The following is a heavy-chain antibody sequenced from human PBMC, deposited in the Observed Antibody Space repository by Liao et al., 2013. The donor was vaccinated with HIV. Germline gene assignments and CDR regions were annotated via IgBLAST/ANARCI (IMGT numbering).Heavy chain of an antibody. J-gene: IGHJ4*02. D-gene: IGHD4-23*01. CDR1: GGSISSFS. CDR2: ISASGST. Sequence: VQLQESGPGLVKPSETLSLTCTVSGGSISSFSWSWIRQPAGKGLEWIGHISASGSTHYNPSLKSRVTMSIDTSKNQFSLTLSSVTAADTAVYYCARDYGGFDYWGQGTLVTVSA. V-gene: IGHV4-4*07. CDR3: ARDYGGFDY.